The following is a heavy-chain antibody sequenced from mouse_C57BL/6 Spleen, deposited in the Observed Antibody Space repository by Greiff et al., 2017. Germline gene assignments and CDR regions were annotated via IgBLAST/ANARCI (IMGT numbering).Heavy chain of an antibody. D-gene: IGHD1-1*01. Sequence: VQRVESGRGLVAPSRSLSITCTVSGFSLTSYCVAWVRQPPGKGLEWLGVIGGGGSTNYNAALMSRLFISNDNSKSQVFLKMNSLHTYDTAMYYCSKRGLRNDAIDYWGQGTSVTVSS. CDR3: SKRGLRNDAIDY. CDR1: GFSLTSYC. V-gene: IGHV2-9*01. CDR2: IGGGGST. J-gene: IGHJ4*01.